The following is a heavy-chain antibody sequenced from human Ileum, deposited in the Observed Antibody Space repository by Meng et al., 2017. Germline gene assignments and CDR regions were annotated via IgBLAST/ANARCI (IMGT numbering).Heavy chain of an antibody. CDR3: ARSSLGWPFLPFDY. Sequence: QVQLVQSGAEVKKPGSSVKVSCNASGGTFSSYTISWVRQAPGQGLEWMGRIIPTLGIANYAQKFQGRVTITADKSTSTAYMELSSLRSEDTAVYYCARSSLGWPFLPFDYWGQGTLVTVSS. CDR1: GGTFSSYT. D-gene: IGHD3-3*01. CDR2: IIPTLGIA. V-gene: IGHV1-69*02. J-gene: IGHJ4*02.